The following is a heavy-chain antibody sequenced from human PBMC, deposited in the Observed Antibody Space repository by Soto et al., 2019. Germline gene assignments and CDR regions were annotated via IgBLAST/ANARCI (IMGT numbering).Heavy chain of an antibody. J-gene: IGHJ6*02. CDR3: ARTYYDILTGYLGYGMDV. D-gene: IGHD3-9*01. V-gene: IGHV3-33*01. CDR1: GFTFSSYG. CDR2: IWYDGSXK. Sequence: GGSLRLSCAASGFTFSSYGMHWVRQAPGKGLEWVAVIWYDGSXKYXXXXVKGRFTISRDNSKNTLYLQMNSLRAEDTAVYYCARTYYDILTGYLGYGMDVWGQGTTVTVSS.